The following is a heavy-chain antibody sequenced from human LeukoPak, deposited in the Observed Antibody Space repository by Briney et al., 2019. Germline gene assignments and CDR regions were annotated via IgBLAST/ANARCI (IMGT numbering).Heavy chain of an antibody. CDR3: ARGEKSVAELAMWDY. CDR1: GYTFTGYY. V-gene: IGHV1-2*02. J-gene: IGHJ4*02. Sequence: ASVKVSCKASGYTFTGYYMHWVRQAPGQGLEWMGWINPNSGGTNYAQKFQGRVTMTRDTSISTAYMQLSRLRYDDTAVYYCARGEKSVAELAMWDYWGQGTLVTVSS. D-gene: IGHD3-10*01. CDR2: INPNSGGT.